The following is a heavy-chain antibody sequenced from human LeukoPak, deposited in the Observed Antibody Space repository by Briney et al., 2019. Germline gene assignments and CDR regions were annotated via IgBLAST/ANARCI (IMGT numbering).Heavy chain of an antibody. CDR3: ARIRPSYYYYMDV. CDR2: IYSSGST. D-gene: IGHD6-6*01. V-gene: IGHV4-39*07. J-gene: IGHJ6*03. CDR1: GVSISSSSYY. Sequence: SETLSLTCNVSGVSISSSSYYWGWIRPPPGKGLEWIGSIYSSGSTNYNPSLKSRVTISVDKSKNQFSLKLSSVTAADTAVYYCARIRPSYYYYMDVWGKGTTVTVSS.